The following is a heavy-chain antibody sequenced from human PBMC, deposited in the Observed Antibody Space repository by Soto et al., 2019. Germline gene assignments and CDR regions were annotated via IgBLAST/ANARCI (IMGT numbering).Heavy chain of an antibody. CDR2: IIAMFGTT. V-gene: IGHV1-69*01. CDR1: GGTFRTSS. Sequence: HVQLVQSGAEVKKPGSSVRVSCKASGGTFRTSSFSWVRQAPGQGLEWMGGIIAMFGTTTYAPDCQGRLTITADESSHAVFMELSSLRPDDTAFYFWARADLEDTDVRAYDVDSWGQGSLVVVSS. J-gene: IGHJ4*02. D-gene: IGHD2-15*01. CDR3: ARADLEDTDVRAYDVDS.